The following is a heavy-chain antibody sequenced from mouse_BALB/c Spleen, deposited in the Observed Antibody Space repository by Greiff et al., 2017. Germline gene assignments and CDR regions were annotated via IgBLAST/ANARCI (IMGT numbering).Heavy chain of an antibody. CDR3: ASQLGRGYAMDY. Sequence: EVQLVESGGDLVKPGGSLKLSCAGSGFTFSSYGMSWVRQTPDKRLEWVATISSGGSYTYYPDSVKGRFTISRDNAKNTLYLQMSSLKSEDTAMYYCASQLGRGYAMDYWGQGTSVTVSS. CDR2: ISSGGSYT. V-gene: IGHV5-6*01. D-gene: IGHD4-1*01. J-gene: IGHJ4*01. CDR1: GFTFSSYG.